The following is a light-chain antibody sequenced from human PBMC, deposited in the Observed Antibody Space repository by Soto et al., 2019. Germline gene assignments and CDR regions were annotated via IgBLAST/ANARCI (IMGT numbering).Light chain of an antibody. CDR2: KAS. V-gene: IGKV1-5*03. CDR3: QHYNSYPIT. J-gene: IGKJ3*01. CDR1: QSISSW. Sequence: IHMTQSPSSLSASVVYRVTITFLASQSISSWLAWYQQKPGKAPKLLIYKASSLESGVPSRFSGSGSGTEFTLTISSLQPDDFATYYCQHYNSYPITFGPGTKVDIK.